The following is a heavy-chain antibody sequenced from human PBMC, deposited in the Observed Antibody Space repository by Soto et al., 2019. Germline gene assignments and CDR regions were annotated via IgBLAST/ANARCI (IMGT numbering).Heavy chain of an antibody. CDR3: ARDPQEYSSSSSAKIHDDD. D-gene: IGHD6-6*01. CDR1: GYTFTSYD. V-gene: IGHV1-8*01. CDR2: MNPNSSNT. J-gene: IGHJ4*02. Sequence: ASVKVSCKASGYTFTSYDINWVRQATGQGLEWMGWMNPNSSNTGYAQEFQGRVTMTRNTSISTAYMELSSLRSEDTAVYYCARDPQEYSSSSSAKIHDDDWGKGTLVTVSS.